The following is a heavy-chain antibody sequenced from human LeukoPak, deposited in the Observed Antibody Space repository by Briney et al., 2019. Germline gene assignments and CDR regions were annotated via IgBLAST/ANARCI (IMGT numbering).Heavy chain of an antibody. J-gene: IGHJ6*03. D-gene: IGHD6-13*01. CDR1: GYTFSDYY. V-gene: IGHV1-46*01. Sequence: ASVKVCCKTSGYTFSDYYIHWIRQAPGQGLEWVGIINPSGGSTSYAQKFQGRVTMTRDMSTSTVYMELSSLRSEDTAVYYCARDGSSWYGSGYYYYMDVWGKGTTVTVSS. CDR3: ARDGSSWYGSGYYYYMDV. CDR2: INPSGGST.